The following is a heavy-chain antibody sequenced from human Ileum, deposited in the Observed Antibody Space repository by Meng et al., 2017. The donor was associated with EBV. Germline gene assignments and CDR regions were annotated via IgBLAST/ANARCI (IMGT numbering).Heavy chain of an antibody. CDR3: VRGGLGPWY. V-gene: IGHV3-74*01. D-gene: IGHD3/OR15-3a*01. Sequence: VWLVEAGGGLVPPGGSLRISCAASGFTFSTSWMHWLRQAPGKGLVWVSHIDTDGSTTNYAGSVKGRFTISRDNAKNTLSLQMNSLRVEDTAVYYCVRGGLGPWYWGQGTLVTVSS. CDR1: GFTFSTSW. J-gene: IGHJ4*02. CDR2: IDTDGSTT.